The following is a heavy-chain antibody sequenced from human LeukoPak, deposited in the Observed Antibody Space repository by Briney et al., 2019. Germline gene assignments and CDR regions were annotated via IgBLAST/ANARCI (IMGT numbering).Heavy chain of an antibody. CDR3: ARVRIAAAGTKGWFDP. J-gene: IGHJ5*02. CDR2: MNPNSGNT. Sequence: ASVKVSCKASGYTFTSYDNNWVRQATGQGLEWMGWMNPNSGNTGYAQKFQGRVTMTRNTSISTAYMELSSLRSEDTAVYYCARVRIAAAGTKGWFDPWGQGTLDTVSS. D-gene: IGHD6-13*01. CDR1: GYTFTSYD. V-gene: IGHV1-8*01.